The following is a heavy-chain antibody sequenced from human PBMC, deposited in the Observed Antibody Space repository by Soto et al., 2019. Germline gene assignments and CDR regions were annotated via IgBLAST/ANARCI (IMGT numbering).Heavy chain of an antibody. V-gene: IGHV1-46*01. J-gene: IGHJ3*02. CDR1: GYTFTSHC. CDR2: INPSGGST. Sequence: ASVKVSCKASGYTFTSHCMHWVRQVPGQGLEWMGIINPSGGSTSYAQKFQGRVTMTRDTSTSTVYMELSSLRSEDTAVYYCARGDVRWPNAFYIWGQGTKVTVSS. D-gene: IGHD4-17*01. CDR3: ARGDVRWPNAFYI.